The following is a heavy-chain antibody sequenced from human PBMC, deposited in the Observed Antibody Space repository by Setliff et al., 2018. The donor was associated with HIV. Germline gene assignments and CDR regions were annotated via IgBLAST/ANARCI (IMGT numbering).Heavy chain of an antibody. D-gene: IGHD6-13*01. CDR1: GGSISSGGYY. Sequence: SETLSLTCTVSGGSISSGGYYWSWIRQHPGKGLEWIGYIYYSGSTYHNPSLKSRVTISVDTSKNQFSLKLSSVTAADTAVYYCAREVASAAAGTVDYWGQGTLVTVSS. CDR2: IYYSGST. V-gene: IGHV4-31*03. CDR3: AREVASAAAGTVDY. J-gene: IGHJ4*02.